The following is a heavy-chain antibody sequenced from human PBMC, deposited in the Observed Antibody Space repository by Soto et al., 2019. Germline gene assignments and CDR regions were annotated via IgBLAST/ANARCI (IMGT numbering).Heavy chain of an antibody. V-gene: IGHV1-46*01. J-gene: IGHJ5*02. CDR2: INPSGGST. CDR1: GYTFTSYY. Sequence: QVQLVQSGAEVKKPGASVKVSCKASGYTFTSYYMHWVRQAPGQGLEWMGIINPSGGSTSYAQKCQGRVTMTRDTSTSTVYMELSSLRSEDTAVYYCAYAYCSGGSCYRGFDPWGQGTLVTVSS. D-gene: IGHD2-15*01. CDR3: AYAYCSGGSCYRGFDP.